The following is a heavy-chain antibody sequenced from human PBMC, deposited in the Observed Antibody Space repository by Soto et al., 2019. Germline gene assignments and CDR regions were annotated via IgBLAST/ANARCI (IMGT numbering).Heavy chain of an antibody. V-gene: IGHV4-34*01. CDR2: INHSGST. Sequence: PSETLSLTCAVYGGSFSGYYWSWIRQPPGKGLEWIGEINHSGSTNYNPSLKSRVTISVDTSKNQFSLKLSSVTAADTAVYYCARGRLRYFDWLFPATYYGMDVWGQGTTVTVSS. D-gene: IGHD3-9*01. CDR3: ARGRLRYFDWLFPATYYGMDV. J-gene: IGHJ6*02. CDR1: GGSFSGYY.